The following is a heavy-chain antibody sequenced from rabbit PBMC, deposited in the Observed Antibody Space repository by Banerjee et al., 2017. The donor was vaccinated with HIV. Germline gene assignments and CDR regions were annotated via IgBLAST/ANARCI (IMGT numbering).Heavy chain of an antibody. J-gene: IGHJ3*01. CDR1: GFTLSSSYY. D-gene: IGHD3-1*01. Sequence: QEQLEESGGGLVKPGGTLTLTCKASGFTLSSSYYMCWVRQAPGKGLEWIGCIATGDGSTYYASWVNGRFTITKTSSTTVTLQMTSLTAADTATYFCARGGDWGTRLDLWGPGTLVTVS. V-gene: IGHV1S45*01. CDR3: ARGGDWGTRLDL. CDR2: IATGDGST.